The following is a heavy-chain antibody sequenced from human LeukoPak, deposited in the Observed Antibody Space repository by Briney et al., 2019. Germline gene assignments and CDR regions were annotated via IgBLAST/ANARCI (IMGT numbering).Heavy chain of an antibody. Sequence: SETLSLTRTVSGYSISSGYYWGWIRQPPGKGLEWIGEINHSGSTNYNPSLKSRVTISVDTSKNQFSLKLSSVTAADTAVYYCARNVYSSSWLDYWGQGTLVTVSS. J-gene: IGHJ4*02. CDR1: GYSISSGYY. CDR2: INHSGST. CDR3: ARNVYSSSWLDY. D-gene: IGHD6-13*01. V-gene: IGHV4-38-2*02.